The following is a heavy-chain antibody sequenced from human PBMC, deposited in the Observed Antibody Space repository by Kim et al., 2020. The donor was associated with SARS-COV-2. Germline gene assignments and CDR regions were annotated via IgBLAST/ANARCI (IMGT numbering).Heavy chain of an antibody. V-gene: IGHV3-23*01. J-gene: IGHJ3*02. D-gene: IGHD3-9*01. CDR2: ISGSGGST. CDR1: GFTFSSYA. CDR3: AKDLGRRYFDFDAFDI. Sequence: GGSLRLSCAASGFTFSSYAISWVRQAPGKGLEWVSAISGSGGSTYYADSVKGRFTISRDNSKNTLYLQMNSLRAEDTAVYYCAKDLGRRYFDFDAFDIWGQGTMVTVSS.